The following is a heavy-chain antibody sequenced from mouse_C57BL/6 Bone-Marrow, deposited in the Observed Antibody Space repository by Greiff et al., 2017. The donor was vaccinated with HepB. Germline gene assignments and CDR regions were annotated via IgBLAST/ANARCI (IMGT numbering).Heavy chain of an antibody. CDR1: GFTFSSYG. D-gene: IGHD3-3*01. V-gene: IGHV5-6*01. Sequence: EVQVVESGGDLVKPGGSLKLSCAASGFTFSSYGMSWVRQTPDKRLEWVATISSGGSYTYYPDSVKGRFTIARDNAKNTLYLQMSSLKSEDTAMYYCARHLGDYWGQGTTLTVSS. CDR2: ISSGGSYT. CDR3: ARHLGDY. J-gene: IGHJ2*01.